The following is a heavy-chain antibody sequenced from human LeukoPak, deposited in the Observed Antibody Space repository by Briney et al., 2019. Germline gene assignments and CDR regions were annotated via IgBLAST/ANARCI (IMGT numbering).Heavy chain of an antibody. CDR1: GYTFTGYY. D-gene: IGHD3-10*01. V-gene: IGHV1-2*02. J-gene: IGHJ4*02. CDR2: INPNSGGT. Sequence: ASVKVSCKASGYTFTGYYMHWVRQAPGQGLEWMGWINPNSGGTNYAQKFQGRVTMTRDTSISTAYMALSRLRSDDTAVYYCARSVRYYGSGSYHYWGQGTLVTVSS. CDR3: ARSVRYYGSGSYHY.